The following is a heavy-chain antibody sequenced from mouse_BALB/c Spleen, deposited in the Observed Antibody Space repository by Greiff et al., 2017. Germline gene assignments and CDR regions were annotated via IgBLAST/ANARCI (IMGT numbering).Heavy chain of an antibody. CDR1: GFTFSSYG. D-gene: IGHD2-1*01. CDR2: ISSGGSYT. J-gene: IGHJ4*01. CDR3: ARDNGNFYAMDY. Sequence: EVKLVESGGDLVKPGGSLKLSCAASGFTFSSYGMSWVRQTPDKRLEWVATISSGGSYTYYPDSVKGRFTISRDNAKNTLYLQMSSLKSEDTAMYYCARDNGNFYAMDYWGQGTSVTVSS. V-gene: IGHV5-6*01.